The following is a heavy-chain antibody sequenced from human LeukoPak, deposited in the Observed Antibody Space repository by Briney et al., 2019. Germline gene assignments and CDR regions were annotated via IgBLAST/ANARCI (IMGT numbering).Heavy chain of an antibody. V-gene: IGHV3-49*03. CDR3: SRDRDGSGWYYFDS. CDR1: GFTFGDDG. D-gene: IGHD6-19*01. Sequence: GGSLRLSCTASGFTFGDDGMSWFRQAPEKGLEWVGFIRSKAYGETTDYAASVKGRFTISRDDSNSIAYLQMNSLKTEDTAMYYCSRDRDGSGWYYFDSWGQGTLVTVSS. J-gene: IGHJ4*02. CDR2: IRSKAYGETT.